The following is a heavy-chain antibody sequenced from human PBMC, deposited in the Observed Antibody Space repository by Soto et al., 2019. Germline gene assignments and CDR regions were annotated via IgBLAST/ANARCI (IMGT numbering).Heavy chain of an antibody. V-gene: IGHV3-30*18. J-gene: IGHJ6*02. CDR3: AKDLGVAATQSNYYGRDV. D-gene: IGHD2-15*01. Sequence: QVQLVESGGGVVQPGRSLRLSCAASGFTFSSYGMHWVRQAPGKGLEWVAVISYDGSNKYYADSVKGRFTISRDNSKNPWYLKMHTVRGEDRAVYYCAKDLGVAATQSNYYGRDVGGQGTTAPVP. CDR2: ISYDGSNK. CDR1: GFTFSSYG.